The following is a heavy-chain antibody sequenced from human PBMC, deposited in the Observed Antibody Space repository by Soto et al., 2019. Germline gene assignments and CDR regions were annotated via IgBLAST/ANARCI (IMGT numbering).Heavy chain of an antibody. D-gene: IGHD2-2*01. CDR1: GGSISSSSYY. Sequence: SETLSLTCTVSGGSISSSSYYWGWIRQPPGKGLEWIGSIYYSGSTYYNPSLKSRVTISVDTSKNQFSLKLSSVTAADTAAYYCARRIVVPAAMPVNYFDYWGQGTLVTVSS. CDR3: ARRIVVPAAMPVNYFDY. CDR2: IYYSGST. J-gene: IGHJ4*02. V-gene: IGHV4-39*01.